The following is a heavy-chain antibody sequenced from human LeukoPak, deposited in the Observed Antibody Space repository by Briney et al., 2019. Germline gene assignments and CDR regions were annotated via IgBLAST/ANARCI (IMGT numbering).Heavy chain of an antibody. Sequence: GASVKVSCKASGYTFTSYGISWVRQAPGQGLEWMGWISAYNGNTNYAQKLQGRVTMTTDTSTSTAYMELRSLRSDDTAVYYCAGNTYYYGSGSHLDYWGQGTLVTVSS. D-gene: IGHD3-10*01. CDR2: ISAYNGNT. CDR1: GYTFTSYG. V-gene: IGHV1-18*04. CDR3: AGNTYYYGSGSHLDY. J-gene: IGHJ4*02.